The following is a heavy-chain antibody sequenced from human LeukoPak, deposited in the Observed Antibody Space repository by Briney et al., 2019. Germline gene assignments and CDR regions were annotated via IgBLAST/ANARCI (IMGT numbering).Heavy chain of an antibody. Sequence: ASVKVSCKASGYTFTGYYMHWVRQAPGHGLEWMGWINPNSGGTNYAQKFQGRVTMTRDTSISTAYMELSRLRSDDTAVYYCARELYGSSWPGFDYWGQGTLVTVSS. J-gene: IGHJ4*02. CDR3: ARELYGSSWPGFDY. D-gene: IGHD6-13*01. CDR1: GYTFTGYY. CDR2: INPNSGGT. V-gene: IGHV1-2*02.